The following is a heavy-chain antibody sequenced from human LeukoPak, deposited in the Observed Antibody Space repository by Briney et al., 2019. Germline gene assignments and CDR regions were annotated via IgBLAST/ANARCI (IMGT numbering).Heavy chain of an antibody. Sequence: GGSLRLSCASSGFTFSSYAMSWVRQAPGKGLEWVSAISGSGGSTYYADSVKGRFTISRDNSKNTLYLQMNSLRAEDTAVYYCAKDILYYYGSGSYYSGTRFDYWGQGTLVTVSS. J-gene: IGHJ4*02. CDR2: ISGSGGST. CDR1: GFTFSSYA. V-gene: IGHV3-23*01. D-gene: IGHD3-10*01. CDR3: AKDILYYYGSGSYYSGTRFDY.